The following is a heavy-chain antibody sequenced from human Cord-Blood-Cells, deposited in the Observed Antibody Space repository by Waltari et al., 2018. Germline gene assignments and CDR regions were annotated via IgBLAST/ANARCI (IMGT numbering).Heavy chain of an antibody. D-gene: IGHD3-22*01. CDR3: ARSYYDSSGYYYYFDY. Sequence: EVQLVESGGGLVQPGGSLRLSCAASGFTFSDLYMDWVSPAPGKGVEWVGRTRNKANSYTTEYASSVKRRFTISRDDSKNSLYLQMNSLKTEDTAVYYCARSYYDSSGYYYYFDYWGQGTLVTVSS. V-gene: IGHV3-72*01. CDR1: GFTFSDLY. J-gene: IGHJ4*02. CDR2: TRNKANSYTT.